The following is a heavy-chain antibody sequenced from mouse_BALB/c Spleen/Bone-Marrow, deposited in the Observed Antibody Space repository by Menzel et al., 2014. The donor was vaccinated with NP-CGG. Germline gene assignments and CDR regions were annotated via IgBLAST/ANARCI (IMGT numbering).Heavy chain of an antibody. J-gene: IGHJ1*01. D-gene: IGHD2-14*01. V-gene: IGHV1-14*01. CDR2: INPYNDGT. CDR3: AGYDWYFDV. CDR1: GYTFTSYV. Sequence: EVKLVESGPELVKPGASGKMSCKASGYTFTSYVKHWVKQKPGQGLEWIGYINPYNDGTKYNEKFKGKATLTSDKSSSTAYMELSSLTSEDSAVYYCAGYDWYFDVWGAGTTVTVSS.